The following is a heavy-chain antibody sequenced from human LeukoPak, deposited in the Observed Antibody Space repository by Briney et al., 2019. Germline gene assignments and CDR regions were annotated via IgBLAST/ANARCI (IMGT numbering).Heavy chain of an antibody. V-gene: IGHV4-30-2*06. Sequence: SQTLSLTCTVSGASISSGGYYWSWIRQSQGKGLEWIGYIFHSGNTYYNPSLKSRVTISVDTSKNQFSLKLSSVTAADTAVYYCARPNHKDHCSSTGCYRYFDYWGQGTLVTVSS. J-gene: IGHJ4*02. CDR1: GASISSGGYY. CDR2: IFHSGNT. CDR3: ARPNHKDHCSSTGCYRYFDY. D-gene: IGHD2-2*02.